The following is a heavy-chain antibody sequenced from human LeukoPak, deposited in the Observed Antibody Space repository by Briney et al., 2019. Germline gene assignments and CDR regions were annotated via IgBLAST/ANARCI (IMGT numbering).Heavy chain of an antibody. Sequence: SETLSLTCTVSGGSISSSSYYWGCIRQPPGKGLECIGSIYYSGSTYYNPSLKSRVTISVDTSKNQFSLKLSSVTAADTAVYYCASLYGSGSYYPSDYWGQGTLVTVSS. J-gene: IGHJ4*02. CDR2: IYYSGST. CDR3: ASLYGSGSYYPSDY. CDR1: GGSISSSSYY. D-gene: IGHD3-10*01. V-gene: IGHV4-39*01.